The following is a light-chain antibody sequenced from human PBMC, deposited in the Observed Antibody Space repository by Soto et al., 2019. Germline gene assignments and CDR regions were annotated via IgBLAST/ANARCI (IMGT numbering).Light chain of an antibody. CDR3: DSYTSSRAYV. V-gene: IGLV2-14*01. CDR1: SSDVGGYNY. Sequence: QSALTQPASVSGSPGQSITISCTGTSSDVGGYNYVSWYQQQAGKAPKLIIHEVSNRPSGVSNRFSGSKSGNTASLTISLLQAEDEADYYCDSYTSSRAYVFGIGTKVTVL. J-gene: IGLJ1*01. CDR2: EVS.